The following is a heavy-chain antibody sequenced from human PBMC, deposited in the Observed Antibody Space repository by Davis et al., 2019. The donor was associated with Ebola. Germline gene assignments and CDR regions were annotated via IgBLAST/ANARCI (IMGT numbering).Heavy chain of an antibody. V-gene: IGHV3-11*05. CDR2: IGISSST. CDR1: GFNFRDYY. D-gene: IGHD3-22*01. Sequence: GESPKISCAASGFNFRDYYMCWIRQAPGKGLEWVSYIGISSSTNYADSVKGRFTTSRDNAKNSLYLQMNSLRAEDTAVYYCARDQLTYYYDSSGYGSYWYFDLWGRGTLVTVSS. J-gene: IGHJ2*01. CDR3: ARDQLTYYYDSSGYGSYWYFDL.